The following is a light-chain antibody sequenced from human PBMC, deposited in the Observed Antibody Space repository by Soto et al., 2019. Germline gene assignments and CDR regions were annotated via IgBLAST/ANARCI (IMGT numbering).Light chain of an antibody. J-gene: IGKJ5*01. CDR2: GAS. V-gene: IGKV3-20*01. Sequence: EILLTQSPTTLSVSPGERATLSCRASQTVSSNYLAWCQQRPGQAPRLLIYGASTRAAGIPDRFSGSASGTDFTLTITRLEPEDSAVYFCQQYTGPPTTFGQGTRLEIK. CDR1: QTVSSNY. CDR3: QQYTGPPTT.